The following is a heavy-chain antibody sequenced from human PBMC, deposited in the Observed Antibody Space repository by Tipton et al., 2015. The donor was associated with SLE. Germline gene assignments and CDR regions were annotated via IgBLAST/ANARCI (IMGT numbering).Heavy chain of an antibody. V-gene: IGHV4-39*07. Sequence: TLSLTCAVSGYSISSGSYYWSWIRQPPGKGLEWIGEINHSGSTNYNPSLKSRVTISVDTSKNQFSLKLSSVTAADTAVYYCARVSGGLLWFGEFLDWGQGTLVTVSS. CDR3: ARVSGGLLWFGEFLD. D-gene: IGHD3-10*01. CDR2: INHSGST. J-gene: IGHJ4*02. CDR1: GYSISSGSYY.